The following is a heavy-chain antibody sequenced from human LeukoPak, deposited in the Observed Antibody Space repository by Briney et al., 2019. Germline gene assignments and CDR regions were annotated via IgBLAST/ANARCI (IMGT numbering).Heavy chain of an antibody. CDR3: ARRYYYNLGSFPFDF. CDR1: GGPFSGYF. D-gene: IGHD3-10*01. Sequence: SETLSLTCAVSGGPFSGYFWSWIRQSSGKGLEWIGEIHNSGTTNYHPSLNSRVTISEDTSKNQFYLNLSSVTAADTAVYYCARRYYYNLGSFPFDFWGQGTLVTVSS. CDR2: IHNSGTT. J-gene: IGHJ4*02. V-gene: IGHV4-34*01.